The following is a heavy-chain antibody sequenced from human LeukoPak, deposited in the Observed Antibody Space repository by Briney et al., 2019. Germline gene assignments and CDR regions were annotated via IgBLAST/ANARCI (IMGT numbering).Heavy chain of an antibody. D-gene: IGHD4-17*01. J-gene: IGHJ4*02. V-gene: IGHV4-34*01. CDR2: INHSGST. CDR1: GGSFSGYY. CDR3: ARGKREAYGDSFDY. Sequence: SETLSLTCAVYGGSFSGYYWSWIRQPPGKGLEWIGEINHSGSTNYNPSLKSRVTISVDTSKNQFSLKLSSVTAADTAVYYCARGKREAYGDSFDYWGQGTLVTVSS.